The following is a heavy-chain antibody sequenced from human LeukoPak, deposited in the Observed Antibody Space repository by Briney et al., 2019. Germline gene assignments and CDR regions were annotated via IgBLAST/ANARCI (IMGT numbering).Heavy chain of an antibody. CDR2: ISTSGST. V-gene: IGHV4-61*02. J-gene: IGHJ5*02. CDR3: ARGFDP. CDR1: GGSISSASYY. Sequence: SETLSLTCTVSGGSISSASYYWSWIRQPAGKGLEWIGRISTSGSTNYNPSLKSRVTTSVDTSKNQFSLKLSSVTAADTAVYYCARGFDPWGQGTLVTVSS.